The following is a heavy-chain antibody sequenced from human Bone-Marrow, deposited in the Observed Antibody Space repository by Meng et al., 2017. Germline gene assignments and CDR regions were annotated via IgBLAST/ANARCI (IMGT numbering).Heavy chain of an antibody. CDR1: DGSISSYY. Sequence: SETLSLTCTVSDGSISSYYWSWIRQPPGKGLEWNGYISYSGSTNYNPSLKSRVTISVDTSKNQFSLKLSSVTAADTAVYYCARDRLLYTTYGMDVWGQGTTVTVSS. D-gene: IGHD2-2*02. V-gene: IGHV4-59*01. J-gene: IGHJ6*02. CDR3: ARDRLLYTTYGMDV. CDR2: ISYSGST.